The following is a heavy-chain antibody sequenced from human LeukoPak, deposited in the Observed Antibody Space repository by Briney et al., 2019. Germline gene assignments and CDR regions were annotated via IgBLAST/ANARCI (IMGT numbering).Heavy chain of an antibody. Sequence: WETLSLTCTVSGGAIISSRFYWVWIRQPPGRGLEWIGSIYSSGSTYYNPSVNSRATISVDTSKKELSLELSSVTAADTSMYYCARLYYSDSAFDYWGQGTLVTVSS. J-gene: IGHJ4*01. CDR3: ARLYYSDSAFDY. CDR1: GGAIISSRFY. D-gene: IGHD3-10*01. V-gene: IGHV4-39*01. CDR2: IYSSGST.